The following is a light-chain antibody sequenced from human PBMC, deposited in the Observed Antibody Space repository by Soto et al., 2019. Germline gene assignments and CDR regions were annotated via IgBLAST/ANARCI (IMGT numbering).Light chain of an antibody. CDR2: EVS. J-gene: IGLJ2*01. CDR1: SSDVGGYNY. CDR3: SSYTSSGTLVV. V-gene: IGLV2-14*01. Sequence: QSVLTQPASVSGSPGQSITISCTGTSSDVGGYNYVSWYQHHPGKPPKLMIFEVSNRPSGVSGRFSGSKSGNTASLTISGLQAEDEGYYYCSSYTSSGTLVVFGGGTKLTVL.